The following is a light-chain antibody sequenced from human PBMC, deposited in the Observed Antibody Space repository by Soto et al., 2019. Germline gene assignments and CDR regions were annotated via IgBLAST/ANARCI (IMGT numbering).Light chain of an antibody. V-gene: IGKV3-15*01. CDR3: QQYDQWPIT. J-gene: IGKJ5*01. CDR2: GAS. CDR1: QRVSSN. Sequence: EIVMTQSPVTLSVSPGERATLSCRASQRVSSNVAWYQQKPGQAPRLLIYGASTRATGIPARFSGSGSETEFTLTISSLQSEDFAVYYCQQYDQWPITFGQGTRLEIK.